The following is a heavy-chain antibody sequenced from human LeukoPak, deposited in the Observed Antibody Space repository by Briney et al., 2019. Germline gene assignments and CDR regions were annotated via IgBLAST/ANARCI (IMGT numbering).Heavy chain of an antibody. Sequence: GGSLRLSCAASGFTFRDYDMSWVRQAPGKGLEWVSSVSGSGGSAYYADSVRGRLTISRDHSTSTLYLQMNSLRAEDTAVYYCAKGGNYQYVWGSYRSNYYYYYMDVWGKGTTVTVSS. J-gene: IGHJ6*03. CDR1: GFTFRDYD. D-gene: IGHD3-16*02. CDR3: AKGGNYQYVWGSYRSNYYYYYMDV. CDR2: VSGSGGSA. V-gene: IGHV3-23*01.